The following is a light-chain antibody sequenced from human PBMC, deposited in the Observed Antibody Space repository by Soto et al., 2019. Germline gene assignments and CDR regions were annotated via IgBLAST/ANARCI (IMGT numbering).Light chain of an antibody. CDR2: DAS. CDR1: QSIRSY. V-gene: IGKV1-39*01. J-gene: IGKJ1*01. Sequence: IQLTQSPSSLSASVGDKVTITCRASQSIRSYLNWVQQKPGKAPKLLIYDASSLQTGVPSRFSGSGSGTDFSLTISSLQPEDFATYYCQQSYSTPPWTFGQGTKVAIK. CDR3: QQSYSTPPWT.